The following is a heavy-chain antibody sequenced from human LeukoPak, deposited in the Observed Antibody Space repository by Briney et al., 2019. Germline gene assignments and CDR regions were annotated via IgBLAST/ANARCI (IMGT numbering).Heavy chain of an antibody. CDR1: GYSISGGYY. Sequence: SETLSLTCTVSGYSISGGYYWAWIRQPPGRGLEWIGSMCHSGSTYYNPSLKSRVTISVDTSKNQFSLNLTSVTAADTAVYYCARVISSNYVGYYFDSWGQGTLVTVSS. J-gene: IGHJ4*02. CDR3: ARVISSNYVGYYFDS. V-gene: IGHV4-38-2*02. D-gene: IGHD3-10*02. CDR2: MCHSGST.